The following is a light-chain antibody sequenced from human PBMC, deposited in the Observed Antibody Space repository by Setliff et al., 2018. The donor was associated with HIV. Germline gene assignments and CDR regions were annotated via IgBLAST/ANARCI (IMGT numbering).Light chain of an antibody. CDR1: QSISSY. CDR3: QQSYTTFMYT. CDR2: AAS. J-gene: IGKJ2*01. V-gene: IGKV1-39*01. Sequence: IQMTQSPSSLSASVGDRVTITCRASQSISSYLNWYQQKPGKAPKLLIYAASSLQSGVPSRFSGSGSGTHFTLTVSSLQPEDFATYYCQQSYTTFMYTFGQGTKVDIK.